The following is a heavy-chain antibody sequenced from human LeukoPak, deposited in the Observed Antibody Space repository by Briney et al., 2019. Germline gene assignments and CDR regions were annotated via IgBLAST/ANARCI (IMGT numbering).Heavy chain of an antibody. V-gene: IGHV1-2*02. CDR3: ARQDRGYSYVGGNWFDP. J-gene: IGHJ5*02. D-gene: IGHD5-18*01. CDR1: GYTFTSYA. CDR2: INPNSGGT. Sequence: ASVKVSCKASGYTFTSYAMNWVRQAPGQGLEWMGWINPNSGGTNYAQKFQGRVTMTRDTSISTAYMELSRLRSDDTAVYYCARQDRGYSYVGGNWFDPWGQGTLVTVSS.